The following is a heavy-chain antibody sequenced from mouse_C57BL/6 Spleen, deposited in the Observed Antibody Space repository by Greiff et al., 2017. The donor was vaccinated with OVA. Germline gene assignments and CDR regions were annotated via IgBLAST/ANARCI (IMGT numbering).Heavy chain of an antibody. V-gene: IGHV14-1*01. D-gene: IGHD1-1*01. CDR3: TSSGYYGSSYGYFDV. CDR2: IDPEDGDT. CDR1: GFNIKDYY. J-gene: IGHJ1*03. Sequence: EVQLQQSGAELVRPGASVKLSCTASGFNIKDYYMHWVKQRPEQGLEWIGRIDPEDGDTEYAPKFQGKATMTADTSSTTAYLQLSSLTSEDTAVYDSTSSGYYGSSYGYFDVWGTGTTVTVSS.